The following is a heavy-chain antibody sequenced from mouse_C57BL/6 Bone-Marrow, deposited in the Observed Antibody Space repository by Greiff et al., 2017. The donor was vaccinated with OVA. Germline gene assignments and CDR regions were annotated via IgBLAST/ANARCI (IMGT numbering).Heavy chain of an antibody. CDR1: GYTFTSYW. J-gene: IGHJ3*01. D-gene: IGHD2-5*01. Sequence: QVQLQQSGAELVKPGASVKLSCKASGYTFTSYWMHWVKQRPGQGLEWIGMIHPNSGSTNYNEKFKSKATLTVDESSSTAYMQLSSLTSEDSAVYYCARWSNYGFAYWGQGTLVTVSA. V-gene: IGHV1-64*01. CDR3: ARWSNYGFAY. CDR2: IHPNSGST.